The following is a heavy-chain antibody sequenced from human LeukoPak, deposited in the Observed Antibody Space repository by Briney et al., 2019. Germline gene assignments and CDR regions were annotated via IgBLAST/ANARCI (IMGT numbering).Heavy chain of an antibody. D-gene: IGHD6-19*01. V-gene: IGHV4-59*01. CDR1: GGSISSNY. J-gene: IGHJ6*02. Sequence: PSETLSLTCNISGGSISSNYWSWIRQPPGKGLEWIGYIYYSGYTNYNPSLKSRVTISVDTSKNQFSLKLSSVTAADTAVYYCARARYVAGETKDYYYGMDVWGQGTTVTVSS. CDR2: IYYSGYT. CDR3: ARARYVAGETKDYYYGMDV.